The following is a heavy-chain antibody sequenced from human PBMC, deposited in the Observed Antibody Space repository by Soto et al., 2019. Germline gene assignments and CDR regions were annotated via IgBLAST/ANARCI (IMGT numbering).Heavy chain of an antibody. CDR2: INHSGST. J-gene: IGHJ6*02. V-gene: IGHV4-34*01. CDR3: ARGLNNYYYDSSGYYLDYYYGMDV. CDR1: GGSFSGYY. D-gene: IGHD3-22*01. Sequence: SETLSLTCAVYGGSFSGYYWSWIRQPPGKGLEWIGEINHSGSTNYNPSLKSRVTISVDTSKNQFSLKLSSVTAADTAVYYCARGLNNYYYDSSGYYLDYYYGMDVWGQGTTVTVSS.